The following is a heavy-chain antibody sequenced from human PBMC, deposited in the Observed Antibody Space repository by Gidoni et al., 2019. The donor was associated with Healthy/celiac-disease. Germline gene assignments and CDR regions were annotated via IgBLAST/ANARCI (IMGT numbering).Heavy chain of an antibody. CDR2: INPNSGCT. Sequence: QVQLVQSGAEVKKPGASVKVSCKASGYPFTGYHMPWVRQAPGQGLEWMGWINPNSGCTNYAQKFQGRVTMTRDTSISTAYMELSRLRSDDTAVYYCARDVRGGGYGSGSYYVIWGQGTLVTVSS. CDR1: GYPFTGYH. CDR3: ARDVRGGGYGSGSYYVI. D-gene: IGHD3-10*01. J-gene: IGHJ4*02. V-gene: IGHV1-2*02.